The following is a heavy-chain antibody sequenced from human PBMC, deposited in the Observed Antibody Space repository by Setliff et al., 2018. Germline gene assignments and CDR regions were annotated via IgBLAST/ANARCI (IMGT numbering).Heavy chain of an antibody. Sequence: SVKVSCKASGFTFTSSAVQWVRQARGQRLEWIGWIVVGSGNTNYAQKFQERVTITRDMSTSTAYMELSSLRADDTVTYYCAKDDQIRGHNLDYWGQGTLVTVSS. J-gene: IGHJ4*02. CDR1: GFTFTSSA. V-gene: IGHV1-58*01. CDR2: IVVGSGNT. D-gene: IGHD3-10*01. CDR3: AKDDQIRGHNLDY.